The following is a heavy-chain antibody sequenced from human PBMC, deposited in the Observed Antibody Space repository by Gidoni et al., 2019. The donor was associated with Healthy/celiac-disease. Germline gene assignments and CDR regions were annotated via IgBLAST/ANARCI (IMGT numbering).Heavy chain of an antibody. D-gene: IGHD3-3*01. Sequence: QVQLQESGPGLVKPSQTLSLTCTVSRGSISSGSYYWSWIRQPAGKGLEWIGRIYTSGSTNYNPSLKSRVTISVDTSKNQFSLKLSSVTAADTAVYYCARVHDFWSGWFDPWGQGTLVTVSS. CDR2: IYTSGST. J-gene: IGHJ5*02. V-gene: IGHV4-61*02. CDR1: RGSISSGSYY. CDR3: ARVHDFWSGWFDP.